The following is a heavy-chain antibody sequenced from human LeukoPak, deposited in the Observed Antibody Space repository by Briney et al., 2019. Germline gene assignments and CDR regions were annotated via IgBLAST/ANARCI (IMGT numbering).Heavy chain of an antibody. D-gene: IGHD2-21*02. V-gene: IGHV1-69*13. CDR1: GYTFTGYY. Sequence: SVKVSCKASGYTFTGYYMHWVRQAPGQGLEWMGGIIPIFGTANYAQKFQGRVTITADESTSTAYMELSSLRSEDTAVYYCARDQGAYCGGDCYSGADYWGQGTLVTVSS. J-gene: IGHJ4*02. CDR2: IIPIFGTA. CDR3: ARDQGAYCGGDCYSGADY.